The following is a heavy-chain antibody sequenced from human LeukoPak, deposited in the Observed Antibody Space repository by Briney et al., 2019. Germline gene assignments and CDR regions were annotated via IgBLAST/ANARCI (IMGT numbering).Heavy chain of an antibody. D-gene: IGHD2-2*01. J-gene: IGHJ4*02. CDR3: AGANFLYCSSTSCLFDY. CDR2: INPNSGGT. Sequence: GASVKASCKASGYTFTDYYMHWVRLAPGQGLEWMGWINPNSGGTNYVQKFQGWVTMTRDTSINTAYMELSRLTSDDTAVYYCAGANFLYCSSTSCLFDYWGQGTLVTVSS. CDR1: GYTFTDYY. V-gene: IGHV1-2*04.